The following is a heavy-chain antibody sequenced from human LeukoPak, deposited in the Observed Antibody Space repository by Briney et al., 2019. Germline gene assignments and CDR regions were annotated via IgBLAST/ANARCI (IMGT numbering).Heavy chain of an antibody. CDR3: ARDDNWGSDY. CDR1: GFTFSRYW. Sequence: GGSLRLPCAASGFTFSRYWMSWVRQAPGKGLEWVANIQQDGSEKYYVDSVKGRFTISRDNAKNSLYLQMNSLKAEDTAMYYCARDDNWGSDYWGQGTLVTASS. D-gene: IGHD7-27*01. CDR2: IQQDGSEK. V-gene: IGHV3-7*04. J-gene: IGHJ4*02.